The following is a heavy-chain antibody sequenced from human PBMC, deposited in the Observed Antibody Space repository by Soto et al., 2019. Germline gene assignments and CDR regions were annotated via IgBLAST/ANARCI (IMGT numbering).Heavy chain of an antibody. CDR2: INHTGST. Sequence: PSDTLSLTCAVYGESFRYYYWTWIRQPPGTSLEWIGEINHTGSTNYSPSLKSRVTISIDTSKNQFSLNLSSVTAADTAVYFCARVGVRFPGSSWRLHSFDYWGQGNLVT. CDR3: ARVGVRFPGSSWRLHSFDY. D-gene: IGHD6-13*01. CDR1: GESFRYYY. J-gene: IGHJ4*02. V-gene: IGHV4-34*01.